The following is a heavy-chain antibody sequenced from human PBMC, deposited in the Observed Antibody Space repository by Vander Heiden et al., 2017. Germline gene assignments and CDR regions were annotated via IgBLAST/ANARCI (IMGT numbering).Heavy chain of an antibody. CDR1: GFTFSSDA. V-gene: IGHV3-23*01. Sequence: EVQLLESGGGLVQPGGSLRLSWSASGFTFSSDAMSWVRQAPGKGLEWVSSISGSGGSTYYADSVKGRFTISRDNSKNTLYLQMNSLRAEDTAVYYCAKDVGYSSGWYERDWFDPWGQGTLVTVSS. D-gene: IGHD6-19*01. CDR2: ISGSGGST. J-gene: IGHJ5*02. CDR3: AKDVGYSSGWYERDWFDP.